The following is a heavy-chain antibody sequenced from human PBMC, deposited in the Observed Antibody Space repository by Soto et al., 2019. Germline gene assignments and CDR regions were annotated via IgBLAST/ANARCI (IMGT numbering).Heavy chain of an antibody. Sequence: GGSLRLSCAASGFTFSSYSMNWVRQAPGKGLEWVSSISSSSSYIYYADSVKGRFTISRDNAKNSLYLQMNSLRAEDTAVDYCARDRSIVVVVAATEDYYYYGMDVWGQGTTVTVSS. CDR2: ISSSSSYI. J-gene: IGHJ6*02. V-gene: IGHV3-21*01. CDR3: ARDRSIVVVVAATEDYYYYGMDV. CDR1: GFTFSSYS. D-gene: IGHD2-15*01.